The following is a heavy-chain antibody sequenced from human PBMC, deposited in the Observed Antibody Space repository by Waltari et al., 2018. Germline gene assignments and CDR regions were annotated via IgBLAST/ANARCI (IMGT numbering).Heavy chain of an antibody. CDR2: IYSGGST. Sequence: EVQLVESGGGLIHHGGSLRLSCASSGFTVSSNYMSWVRRAPGKGLEWVSVIYSGGSTYYADSVKGRFTISRDNSKNTLYLQMNSLRAEDTAVYYCARHLRSSSPDYWGQGTLVTVSS. V-gene: IGHV3-53*01. D-gene: IGHD6-13*01. CDR3: ARHLRSSSPDY. J-gene: IGHJ4*02. CDR1: GFTVSSNY.